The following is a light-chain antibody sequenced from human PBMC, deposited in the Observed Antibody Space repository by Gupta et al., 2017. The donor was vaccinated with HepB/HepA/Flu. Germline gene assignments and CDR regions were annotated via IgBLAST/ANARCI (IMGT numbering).Light chain of an antibody. J-gene: IGKJ1*01. CDR2: KAS. CDR3: HQYSFYSGET. V-gene: IGKV1-5*03. Sequence: DIEMTQSPSTLSGSVGDRDTITCRASQNISNWLAWYQQKPGKAPNLLIYKASTLQSGVPSRFIGGGAGTAFTLTIISLQPDDFATYYCHQYSFYSGETFGQGTKVEI. CDR1: QNISNW.